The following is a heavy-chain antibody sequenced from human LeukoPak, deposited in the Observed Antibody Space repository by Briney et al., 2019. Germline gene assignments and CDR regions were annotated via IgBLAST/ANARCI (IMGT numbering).Heavy chain of an antibody. CDR2: IDNGGNT. CDR3: ARDGSARSLGN. V-gene: IGHV3-53*01. D-gene: IGHD6-6*01. CDR1: GFTVRDNY. J-gene: IGHJ4*02. Sequence: PGGSLRLSCAASGFTVRDNYMSWVRQAPGKGLEWVSVIDNGGNTYYADSVKCRFTVSRDNSKNTLYLQMNSLRAEDTAVYYCARDGSARSLGNWGQGTLVSVSS.